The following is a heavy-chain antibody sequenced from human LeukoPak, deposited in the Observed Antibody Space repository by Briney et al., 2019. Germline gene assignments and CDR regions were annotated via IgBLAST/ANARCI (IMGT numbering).Heavy chain of an antibody. J-gene: IGHJ5*02. CDR3: ARGAHSGSYSSWFHP. Sequence: SVKVSCKASGGTFNSYAITWVRQAPGHGLEWMGGIIPMFAPARYAQNFQGRVTITTDESTSTAYMELSSLKSEDTAVYYCARGAHSGSYSSWFHPWGQGTLVTVSS. D-gene: IGHD3-10*01. V-gene: IGHV1-69*05. CDR2: IIPMFAPA. CDR1: GGTFNSYA.